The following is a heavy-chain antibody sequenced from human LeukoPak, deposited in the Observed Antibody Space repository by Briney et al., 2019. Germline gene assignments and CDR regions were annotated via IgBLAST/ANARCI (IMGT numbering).Heavy chain of an antibody. D-gene: IGHD5-12*01. V-gene: IGHV4-31*03. Sequence: SQTLSLTCTVSGGSISSGGYYWSWIRQHPGKGLEWIGYISYSGSTYYNPSLKSRVTISVDTSKKQFSLKLSSVTAADTAVYYCSSAPGYEAVFDYWGQGTLVTVSS. CDR2: ISYSGST. CDR1: GGSISSGGYY. CDR3: SSAPGYEAVFDY. J-gene: IGHJ4*02.